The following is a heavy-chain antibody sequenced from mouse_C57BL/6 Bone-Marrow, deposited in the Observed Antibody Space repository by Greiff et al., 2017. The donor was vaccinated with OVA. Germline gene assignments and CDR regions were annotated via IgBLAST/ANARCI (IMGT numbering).Heavy chain of an antibody. CDR3: ASDLFITTVVAPYAMDY. Sequence: EVHLVESGPGLVKPSHSLSLTCSVTGYSITSGYYWNWIRQLPGNQLEWMGYIRYDGSTNYNPSFKNRISITLDTSKNQFFLKLNSVTTEDTATYYCASDLFITTVVAPYAMDYWGQGTSVTVSS. CDR2: IRYDGST. V-gene: IGHV3-6*01. CDR1: GYSITSGYY. J-gene: IGHJ4*01. D-gene: IGHD1-1*01.